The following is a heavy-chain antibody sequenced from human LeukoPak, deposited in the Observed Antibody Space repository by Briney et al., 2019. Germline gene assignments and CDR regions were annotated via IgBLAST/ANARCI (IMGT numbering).Heavy chain of an antibody. D-gene: IGHD3-10*01. CDR1: GFTFRSYW. Sequence: GGSLRLSCAASGFTFRSYWMHWVRQTPGKGLVWVSRINGDGSNTTYADSVKGRFSTSRDTAKNTLYLQMISLRADDTAVYYCARGSGSYSSDAFDIWGQGTMVTVSS. CDR3: ARGSGSYSSDAFDI. V-gene: IGHV3-74*01. CDR2: INGDGSNT. J-gene: IGHJ3*02.